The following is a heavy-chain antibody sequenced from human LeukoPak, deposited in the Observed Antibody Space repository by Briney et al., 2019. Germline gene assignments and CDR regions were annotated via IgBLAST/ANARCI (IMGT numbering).Heavy chain of an antibody. Sequence: SWVRQAPGKGLEWIGYIYYSGSTYYNPSLKSRVTISVDTSKNQFSLKLSSVTAADTAVYYCARGDELGTYWGQGTLVTVSS. CDR2: IYYSGST. V-gene: IGHV4-31*02. J-gene: IGHJ4*02. CDR3: ARGDELGTY. D-gene: IGHD7-27*01.